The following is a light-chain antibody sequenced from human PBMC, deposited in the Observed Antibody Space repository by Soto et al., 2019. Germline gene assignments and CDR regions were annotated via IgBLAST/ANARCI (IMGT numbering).Light chain of an antibody. V-gene: IGKV3-20*01. CDR1: QSVSSN. CDR2: GAS. CDR3: QQYGSSPFT. Sequence: EIVMTQSPVTLSVSPGERVTLSCRASQSVSSNLAWYQQKPGQAPSLLIYGASSRATGIPDRFSGSGSGTDFTLTISRLEPEDFAVYYCQQYGSSPFTFGPGTKVDIK. J-gene: IGKJ3*01.